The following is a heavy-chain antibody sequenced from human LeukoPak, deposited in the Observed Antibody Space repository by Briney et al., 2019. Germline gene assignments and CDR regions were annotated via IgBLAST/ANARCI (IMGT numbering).Heavy chain of an antibody. Sequence: GGSLRLSCAASGLTSSASAMHWVRQASGKGLEWVGRIRSKANSYATAYAASVQGRFTISRDDSKNTAYLQMNSLKTEDTAVYYCISFEYGDPGLGYWGQGTLVTVSS. J-gene: IGHJ4*02. CDR2: IRSKANSYAT. D-gene: IGHD4-17*01. CDR1: GLTSSASA. CDR3: ISFEYGDPGLGY. V-gene: IGHV3-73*01.